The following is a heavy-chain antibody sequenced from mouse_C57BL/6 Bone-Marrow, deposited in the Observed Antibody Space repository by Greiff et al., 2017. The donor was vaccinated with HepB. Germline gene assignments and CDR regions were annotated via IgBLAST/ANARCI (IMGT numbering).Heavy chain of an antibody. Sequence: VQLQQSGPGLVQPSQSLSITCTVSGFSLTSYGVHWVRQSPGKGLEWLGVIWRGGSTDYNAAFMSRLSITKDNSKSQVFFKMNSLQAEDTAIYYCAKETAQATTWFAYWGQGTLVTVSA. D-gene: IGHD3-2*02. CDR3: AKETAQATTWFAY. CDR2: IWRGGST. V-gene: IGHV2-5*01. CDR1: GFSLTSYG. J-gene: IGHJ3*01.